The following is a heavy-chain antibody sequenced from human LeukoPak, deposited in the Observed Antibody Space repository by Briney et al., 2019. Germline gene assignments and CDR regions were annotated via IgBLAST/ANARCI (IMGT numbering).Heavy chain of an antibody. V-gene: IGHV4-39*07. Sequence: SETLSLTCAVSGASISGSGYYWGWIRQPPGKGLEWIGNIYYSGSTNYNPSLKSRVTISVDTSKNQFSLKLSSVTAADTAVYYCARKVAVAGYYYYYYYMDVWGKGTTVTVPS. D-gene: IGHD6-19*01. CDR3: ARKVAVAGYYYYYYYMDV. CDR2: IYYSGST. CDR1: GASISGSGYY. J-gene: IGHJ6*03.